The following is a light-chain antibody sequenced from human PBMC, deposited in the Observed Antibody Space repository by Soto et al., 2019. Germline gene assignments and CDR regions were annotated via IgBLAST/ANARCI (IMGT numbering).Light chain of an antibody. V-gene: IGKV3-15*01. CDR2: GAS. Sequence: EIVMTQSPATLSVSPEERATLSCRASQSVSNNLAWYQQKPGQAPRLLIYGASTRATGIPARFSGSGSGTEFTLTISSLQSEDFAVYYCQQHNNWPPWTFGQGTKVEIK. CDR3: QQHNNWPPWT. J-gene: IGKJ1*01. CDR1: QSVSNN.